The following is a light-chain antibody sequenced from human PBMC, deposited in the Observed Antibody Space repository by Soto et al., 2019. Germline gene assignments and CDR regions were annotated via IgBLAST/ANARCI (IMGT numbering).Light chain of an antibody. CDR3: QRYDSAAQT. V-gene: IGKV1-27*01. Sequence: DIQLTQSPSSLSASVGDRVTITCRASQVIANYLAWYQQNPGKVPKLLIYAASTLQSGVPSRFGGSGSGTDFTLTISGLEPEDVATYYCQRYDSAAQTFGQGTKVEIK. J-gene: IGKJ1*01. CDR2: AAS. CDR1: QVIANY.